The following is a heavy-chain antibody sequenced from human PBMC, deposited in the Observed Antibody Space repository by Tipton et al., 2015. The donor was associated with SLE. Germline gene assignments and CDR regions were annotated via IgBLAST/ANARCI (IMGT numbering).Heavy chain of an antibody. D-gene: IGHD1-20*01. CDR3: ARAPDNWNHDY. V-gene: IGHV4-39*02. Sequence: TLSLTCTVSGGSISSSSYYWGWIRQPPGKGLEWIGSIHSSGSTHYNPSLKSRVTISVETSKSHFSLKLTSVTAADTAVYYCARAPDNWNHDYWGQGTLVTVSS. CDR2: IHSSGST. CDR1: GGSISSSSYY. J-gene: IGHJ4*02.